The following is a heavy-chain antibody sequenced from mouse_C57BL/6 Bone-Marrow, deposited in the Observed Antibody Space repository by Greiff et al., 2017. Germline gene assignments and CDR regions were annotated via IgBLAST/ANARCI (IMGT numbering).Heavy chain of an antibody. J-gene: IGHJ2*01. Sequence: QVQLQQPGAELVRPGSSVKLSCKASGYTFTSYWMDWVKQRPIQGLEWIGNIDPSDSETHYNQKFKDKATLTVDKSSSTAYMQLSSLTSEDSAVYYCALIYYYGSSSFDYWGQGTTLTVSS. CDR1: GYTFTSYW. V-gene: IGHV1-52*01. D-gene: IGHD1-1*01. CDR2: IDPSDSET. CDR3: ALIYYYGSSSFDY.